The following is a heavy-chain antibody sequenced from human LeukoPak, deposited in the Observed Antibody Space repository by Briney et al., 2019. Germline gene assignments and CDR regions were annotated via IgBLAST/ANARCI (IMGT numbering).Heavy chain of an antibody. CDR2: IKRKTDGGTT. CDR3: TTVWVLTGYYNTLYFDY. V-gene: IGHV3-15*01. CDR1: GFTFSNAW. J-gene: IGHJ4*02. D-gene: IGHD3-9*01. Sequence: GGSLRLSCAASGFTFSNAWMSWVRQAPGKGREWVGHIKRKTDGGTTDYAAPVKGRFTISRDDSKNTLYLQMNSLKTEDTAVYYCTTVWVLTGYYNTLYFDYWGQGTLVTVSS.